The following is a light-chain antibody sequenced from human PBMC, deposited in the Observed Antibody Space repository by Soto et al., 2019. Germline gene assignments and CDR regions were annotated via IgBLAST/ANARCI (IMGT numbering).Light chain of an antibody. CDR1: NGDVGIYDF. CDR3: ISYTSDDVRYV. J-gene: IGLJ1*01. V-gene: IGLV2-14*01. CDR2: EVS. Sequence: QSALTQPASVSGTPGQSITISCTGSNGDVGIYDFVSWYQHHPGRAPKLIVSEVSHRPSGVSNRFSGSKSGHTASLTISGLQSEDEADYYCISYTSDDVRYVFGTGTKVTVL.